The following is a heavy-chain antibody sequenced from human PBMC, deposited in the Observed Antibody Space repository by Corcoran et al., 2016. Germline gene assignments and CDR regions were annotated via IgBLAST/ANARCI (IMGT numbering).Heavy chain of an antibody. CDR3: ARLPDEFWSGPADY. CDR1: GGSISSSSYY. Sequence: QLQLQESGPGLVKPSETLSLTCTVSGGSISSSSYYWGWIRQPPGKGLGWIGSIYYSGSTYYNPSLKSRVTIAVDTSKNQFSLKLSSVTAADTAVYYCARLPDEFWSGPADYGGQGTLVTVSS. D-gene: IGHD3-3*01. V-gene: IGHV4-39*01. J-gene: IGHJ4*02. CDR2: IYYSGST.